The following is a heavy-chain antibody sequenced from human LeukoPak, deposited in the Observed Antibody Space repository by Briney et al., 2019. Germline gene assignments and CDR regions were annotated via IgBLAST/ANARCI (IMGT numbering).Heavy chain of an antibody. J-gene: IGHJ4*02. D-gene: IGHD3-10*01. CDR3: ASSLFVTYYYGSGSYYTPPLYFDY. CDR2: IYYSGST. Sequence: SETLSLTCTVSGGSISSYYWGWIRQPPGKGLEWIGSIYYSGSTYYNPSLKSRVTISVDTSKNQFSLKLSSVTAADTAVYYCASSLFVTYYYGSGSYYTPPLYFDYWGQGTLVTVSS. CDR1: GGSISSYY. V-gene: IGHV4-39*01.